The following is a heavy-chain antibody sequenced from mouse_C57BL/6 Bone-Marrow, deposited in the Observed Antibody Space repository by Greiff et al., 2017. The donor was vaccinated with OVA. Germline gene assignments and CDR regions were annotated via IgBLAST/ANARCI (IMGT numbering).Heavy chain of an antibody. CDR1: GFNIKNTY. J-gene: IGHJ4*01. Sequence: VQLQQSVAELVRPGASVKLSCTASGFNIKNTYMHWVKQRPEQGLEWIGRIDPANGNTKYAPKFQGKATITADTSSNTAYLQLSSLTSEETAIYYFGTIGIRKYCYAMDYWGQGTSVTVSS. CDR3: GTIGIRKYCYAMDY. CDR2: IDPANGNT. V-gene: IGHV14-3*01. D-gene: IGHD1-1*01.